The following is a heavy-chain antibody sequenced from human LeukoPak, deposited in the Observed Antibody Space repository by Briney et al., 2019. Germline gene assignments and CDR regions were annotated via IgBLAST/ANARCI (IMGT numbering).Heavy chain of an antibody. Sequence: GGSLRLSCAASGFTFSSYGMHWVRQAPGKGLEWVAFIRYDGSNKYYADSVKGRFTISRDNSKNTLYLQMNSLRAEDTAVYYCAKDVIVVSSQGVYYYYYYMDVWGKGTTVTVSS. CDR2: IRYDGSNK. CDR1: GFTFSSYG. CDR3: AKDVIVVSSQGVYYYYYYMDV. V-gene: IGHV3-30*02. D-gene: IGHD2-15*01. J-gene: IGHJ6*03.